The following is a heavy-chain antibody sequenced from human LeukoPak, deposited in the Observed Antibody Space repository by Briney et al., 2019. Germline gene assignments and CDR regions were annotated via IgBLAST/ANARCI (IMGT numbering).Heavy chain of an antibody. V-gene: IGHV4-59*01. CDR2: IHYSGST. CDR1: GGSISPYY. J-gene: IGHJ5*02. D-gene: IGHD6-19*01. Sequence: SETLSLTCTVSGGSISPYYWSWIRQPPGKGLEWIGYIHYSGSTNYNPSLKSRVTISVDTSKNQFSLKLSSVTAADTAVYFCAREYSSGLSWFDPWGQGTLVTVSS. CDR3: AREYSSGLSWFDP.